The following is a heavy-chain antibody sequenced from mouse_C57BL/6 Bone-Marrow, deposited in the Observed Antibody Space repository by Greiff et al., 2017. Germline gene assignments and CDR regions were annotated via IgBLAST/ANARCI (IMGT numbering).Heavy chain of an antibody. CDR2: IDPENGDT. CDR1: GFNIKDDY. Sequence: VQLQQSGAELVRPGASVKLSCTASGFNIKDDYMHWVKQRPEQGLEWIGWIDPENGDTEYASKFQGKATITADTSSNTAYLQLSSLTSEDTAVYYCTPTYGSRFYWGQGTTLTVSS. V-gene: IGHV14-4*01. D-gene: IGHD1-1*01. CDR3: TPTYGSRFY. J-gene: IGHJ2*01.